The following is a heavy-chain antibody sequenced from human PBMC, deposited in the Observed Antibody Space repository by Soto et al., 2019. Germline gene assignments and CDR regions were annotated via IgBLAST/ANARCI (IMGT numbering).Heavy chain of an antibody. CDR3: AKADRSGYYGFDY. CDR1: GFTFSSYG. J-gene: IGHJ4*02. V-gene: IGHV3-30*18. CDR2: ISYDGSKK. D-gene: IGHD3-22*01. Sequence: VGSLRVSCAASGFTFSSYGMHWVRQAPGKGLEWVAVISYDGSKKYYADSVKGRFTIFRDNPKNTLDLQMNSLRAEDTAVYYCAKADRSGYYGFDYWGQGALVTVSS.